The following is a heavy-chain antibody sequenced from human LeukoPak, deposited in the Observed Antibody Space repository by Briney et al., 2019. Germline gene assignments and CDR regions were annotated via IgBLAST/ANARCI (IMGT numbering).Heavy chain of an antibody. V-gene: IGHV3-21*04. J-gene: IGHJ4*02. CDR2: ISSSSSSI. CDR1: GFTFSSYS. CDR3: AKARLGEYIPRTYYFDY. Sequence: GGSLRLSCAASGFTFSSYSMNWVRQAPGKGLEWVSFISSSSSSINYADSVKGRFTISRDNAKNSLYLQMNSLRAEDTALYYCAKARLGEYIPRTYYFDYWGQGTLVTVSS. D-gene: IGHD3-16*01.